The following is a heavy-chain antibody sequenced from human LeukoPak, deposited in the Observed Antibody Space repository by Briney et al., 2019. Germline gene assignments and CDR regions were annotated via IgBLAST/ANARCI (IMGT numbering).Heavy chain of an antibody. J-gene: IGHJ4*02. CDR2: INPNIGVT. V-gene: IGHV1-2*02. D-gene: IGHD6-19*01. CDR3: ARDRDIAVAGIDY. Sequence: ASVKVSCKASGYTFTGYYMHWVRQAPGQGLEWMGWINPNIGVTNYAQKFQGRVTMTRDTSISTAYMERSRLRSDDTAVYYCARDRDIAVAGIDYWGQGTLVTVSS. CDR1: GYTFTGYY.